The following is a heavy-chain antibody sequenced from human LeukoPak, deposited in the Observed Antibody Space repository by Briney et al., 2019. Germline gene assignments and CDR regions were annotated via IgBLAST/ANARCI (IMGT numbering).Heavy chain of an antibody. Sequence: ASVKVSCKTSGYTFTSHDINWVRQATGQGLEWMGWMNPNSGNTGYAQNFKGRVTMTRNTSISTAYMELSSLRSEDTAVYYCVRAIRTTVTTFWFDPWGQGTLVTVSS. CDR2: MNPNSGNT. D-gene: IGHD4-17*01. V-gene: IGHV1-8*01. J-gene: IGHJ5*02. CDR1: GYTFTSHD. CDR3: VRAIRTTVTTFWFDP.